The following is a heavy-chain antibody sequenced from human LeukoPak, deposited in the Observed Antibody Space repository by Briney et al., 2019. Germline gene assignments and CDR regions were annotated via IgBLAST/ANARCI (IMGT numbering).Heavy chain of an antibody. CDR2: ISAYNGNT. CDR3: ARGLRGYSGYDPFDY. J-gene: IGHJ4*02. CDR1: GYTFTSYG. Sequence: GASVKVSCKASGYTFTSYGISWVRQAPGQGLEWMGWISAYNGNTNYAQKLQGRVTMTTDTSTSTAYMELRSLRSDDTTVYYCARGLRGYSGYDPFDYWGQGTLVTVSS. D-gene: IGHD5-12*01. V-gene: IGHV1-18*01.